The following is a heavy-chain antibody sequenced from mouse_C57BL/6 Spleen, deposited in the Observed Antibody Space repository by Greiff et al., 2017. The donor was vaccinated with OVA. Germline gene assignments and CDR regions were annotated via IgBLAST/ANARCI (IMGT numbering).Heavy chain of an antibody. D-gene: IGHD2-1*01. CDR2: IRSKSNNYAT. CDR3: VRQSYGNYDAMDY. CDR1: GFSFNTYA. V-gene: IGHV10-1*01. J-gene: IGHJ4*01. Sequence: GGGLVQPKGSLKLSCAASGFSFNTYAMNWVRQAPGKGLEWVARIRSKSNNYATYYADSVKDRFTISRDDSESMLYLQMNNLKTEDTAMYYCVRQSYGNYDAMDYWGQGTSVTVSS.